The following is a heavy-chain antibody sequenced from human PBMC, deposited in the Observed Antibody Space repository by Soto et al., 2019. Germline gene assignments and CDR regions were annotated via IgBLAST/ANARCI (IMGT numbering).Heavy chain of an antibody. V-gene: IGHV1-58*01. Sequence: GASVKVSCKASGFTFTSSAVQWVRQARGQRLEWIGWIVVGSGNTNYAQKFQERVTITRDMSTSTAYMELSSLRSEDTAVYYCAALGLGLGPGDAFDIWGQGTMVTVSS. CDR1: GFTFTSSA. CDR2: IVVGSGNT. D-gene: IGHD3-9*01. CDR3: AALGLGLGPGDAFDI. J-gene: IGHJ3*02.